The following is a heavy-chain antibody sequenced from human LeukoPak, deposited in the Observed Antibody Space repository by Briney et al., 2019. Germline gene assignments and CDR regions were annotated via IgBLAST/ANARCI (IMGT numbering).Heavy chain of an antibody. CDR1: GFTFSSYS. D-gene: IGHD3-10*01. Sequence: GGSLKLSCAASGFTFSSYSMNWVRQAPGKGLEWVSSISSSSSYIYYADSVKGRFTISRDNAKNSLYPQMNSLRAEDTALYYCARDLHVLLWFGELDYWGQGTLVTVSS. CDR3: ARDLHVLLWFGELDY. CDR2: ISSSSSYI. J-gene: IGHJ4*02. V-gene: IGHV3-21*01.